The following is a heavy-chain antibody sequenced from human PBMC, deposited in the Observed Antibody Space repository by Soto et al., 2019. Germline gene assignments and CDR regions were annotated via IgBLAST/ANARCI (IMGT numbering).Heavy chain of an antibody. CDR2: ISSSGSTI. Sequence: GGSLRLSCAASGFTFSDYYMSWIRQAPGKELEWVSYISSSGSTIYYADSVKGRFTISRDNAKNSLYLQMNSLRAEDTAVYYCERDTSSSYYCDYCGQGTLVTVSS. CDR1: GFTFSDYY. D-gene: IGHD6-6*01. V-gene: IGHV3-11*01. J-gene: IGHJ4*02. CDR3: ERDTSSSYYCDY.